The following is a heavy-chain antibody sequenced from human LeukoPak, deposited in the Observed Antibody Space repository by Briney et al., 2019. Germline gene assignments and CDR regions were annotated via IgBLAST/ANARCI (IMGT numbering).Heavy chain of an antibody. CDR1: GASIFGQY. CDR3: ARDLISEYSRSHSHFDP. D-gene: IGHD5-12*01. CDR2: IYCSGSTSCGST. V-gene: IGHV4-4*08. J-gene: IGHJ5*02. Sequence: SETLSLTCTVSGASIFGQYWSWIRRPPGKGLEWIGYIYCSGSTSCGSTSYNPSLKSRVTISVDRNQLSLRLTSVTAADTAVYYCARDLISEYSRSHSHFDPWGQGTLVTVSS.